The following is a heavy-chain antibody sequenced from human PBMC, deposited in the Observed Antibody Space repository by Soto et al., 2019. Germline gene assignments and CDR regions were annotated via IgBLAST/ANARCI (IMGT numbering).Heavy chain of an antibody. CDR2: IGGSGGYK. Sequence: EVQLLESGGGLVQPGGSLRLSCAASGFFFSSYAMSWVRQAPWKGLEWVSGIGGSGGYKSYADSVKGRFTISRDNSKNTLYLQMESLGAEDTAVYYCAKDAAMVSSTFNYFDYWGQGTLVAVSS. CDR1: GFFFSSYA. D-gene: IGHD6-13*01. V-gene: IGHV3-23*01. CDR3: AKDAAMVSSTFNYFDY. J-gene: IGHJ4*02.